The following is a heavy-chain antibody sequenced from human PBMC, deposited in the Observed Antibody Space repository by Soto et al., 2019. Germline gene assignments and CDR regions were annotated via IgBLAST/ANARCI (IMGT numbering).Heavy chain of an antibody. D-gene: IGHD4-17*01. CDR2: IWYDGSNK. Sequence: QVQLVESGGGVVQPGRSLRLSCAASGFTFSSYGMHWVRQAPGKGLEGVAVIWYDGSNKYYADSVKGRFTISRDNSKNTLNLQMNSLEAEDTAVYYCTIEGPSNYGDYVPGVRFVIWGQGTMVTVSS. CDR3: TIEGPSNYGDYVPGVRFVI. V-gene: IGHV3-33*01. J-gene: IGHJ3*02. CDR1: GFTFSSYG.